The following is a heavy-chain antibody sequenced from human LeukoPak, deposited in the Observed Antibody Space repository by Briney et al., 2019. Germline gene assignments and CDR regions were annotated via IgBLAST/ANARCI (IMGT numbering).Heavy chain of an antibody. CDR3: ARGVRYCSTTNCYNCFDP. CDR2: ISTSGST. D-gene: IGHD2-2*01. V-gene: IGHV4-4*07. J-gene: IGHJ5*02. Sequence: SETLSLTCTVSGGSISSYHWSWIRQPAGKGLEWVGRISTSGSTNYNPSLKSRVTMSVDTSKNQFSLKLISVTAADTAVYYCARGVRYCSTTNCYNCFDPWGQGTLVTVSS. CDR1: GGSISSYH.